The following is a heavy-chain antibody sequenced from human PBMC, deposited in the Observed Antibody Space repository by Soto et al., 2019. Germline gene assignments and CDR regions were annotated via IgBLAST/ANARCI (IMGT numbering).Heavy chain of an antibody. CDR3: ARGGSLYWYFDL. CDR2: INASDGST. J-gene: IGHJ2*01. V-gene: IGHV1-46*01. Sequence: ASVKVSCKASGYTFTSYYMHWVRQAPGQRLEWMGRINASDGSTSYAQKFQGRVTITRDTSASTAYMELSSLRSEDTAVYYCARGGSLYWYFDLWGRGILVTVSS. CDR1: GYTFTSYY. D-gene: IGHD1-26*01.